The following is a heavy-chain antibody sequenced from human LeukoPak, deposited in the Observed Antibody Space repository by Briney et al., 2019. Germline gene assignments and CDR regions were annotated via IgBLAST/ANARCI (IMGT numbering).Heavy chain of an antibody. CDR1: GFTFSSFS. CDR3: ARAIASYGDSAY. J-gene: IGHJ4*02. D-gene: IGHD5-18*01. V-gene: IGHV3-48*04. Sequence: GGSLRLSCAASGFTFSSFSMGWVRQAPGKGLERLSYITSTSSATYYADSLQGRFTISRDNAKNSLYLQINSQRADDTAVYYCARAIASYGDSAYWGQGTLVTVSS. CDR2: ITSTSSAT.